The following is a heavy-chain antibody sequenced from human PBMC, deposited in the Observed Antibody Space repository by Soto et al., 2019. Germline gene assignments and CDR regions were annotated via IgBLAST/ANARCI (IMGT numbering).Heavy chain of an antibody. CDR3: ARDGDFWRWDY. Sequence: ASVKVSCKASGYTFTSYGISWVRQAPGQGLEWMGIINPSGGSTTYAQKFQGRVIMTRDTSTSTIYMELSSLRFEDTAVYYCARDGDFWRWDYWGQGTRVTVS. CDR2: INPSGGST. D-gene: IGHD3-3*01. V-gene: IGHV1-46*01. J-gene: IGHJ4*02. CDR1: GYTFTSYG.